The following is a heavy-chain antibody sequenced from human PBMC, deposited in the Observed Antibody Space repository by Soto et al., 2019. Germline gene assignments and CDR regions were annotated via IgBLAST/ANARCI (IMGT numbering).Heavy chain of an antibody. CDR1: GGSISSSSYY. CDR3: ARHCISTSCYDYYYYYGMDV. CDR2: IYYSGST. D-gene: IGHD2-2*01. Sequence: SETLSLTCTVSGGSISSSSYYWGWIRQPPGKGLEWIGSIYYSGSTYYNPSLKSRVTISVDTSKNQFSLKLSSVTAADTAVYYCARHCISTSCYDYYYYYGMDVWGQGTTVTVSS. V-gene: IGHV4-39*01. J-gene: IGHJ6*02.